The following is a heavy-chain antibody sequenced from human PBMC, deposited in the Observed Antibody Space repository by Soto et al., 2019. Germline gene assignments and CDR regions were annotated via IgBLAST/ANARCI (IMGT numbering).Heavy chain of an antibody. J-gene: IGHJ6*02. CDR2: IIPIFGTA. CDR1: GGTFSSYA. Sequence: SVKVSCKASGGTFSSYAISWVRQAPGQGLEWMGGIIPIFGTANYAQKFQGRVTITADESTSTAYMEPSSLRSEDTAVYYCAREGAVAAHYGMDVWGQGTTVTVSS. CDR3: AREGAVAAHYGMDV. V-gene: IGHV1-69*13. D-gene: IGHD6-19*01.